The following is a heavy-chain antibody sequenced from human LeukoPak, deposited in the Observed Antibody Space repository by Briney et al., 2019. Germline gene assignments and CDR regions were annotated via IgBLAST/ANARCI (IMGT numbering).Heavy chain of an antibody. D-gene: IGHD3-22*01. Sequence: SETLSLTCTVSGVSISSYYWSWIRQPPGKGLEWIGYIYYSGSTNYNPSLKSRVTISVDTSKNQFSLKLSSVTAADTAVYYCAREDYDSSGYSDDAFDIWGQGTMVTVSS. CDR3: AREDYDSSGYSDDAFDI. J-gene: IGHJ3*02. V-gene: IGHV4-59*01. CDR1: GVSISSYY. CDR2: IYYSGST.